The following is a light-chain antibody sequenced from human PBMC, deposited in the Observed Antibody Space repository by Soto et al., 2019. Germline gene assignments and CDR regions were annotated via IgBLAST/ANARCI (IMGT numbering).Light chain of an antibody. V-gene: IGLV2-14*01. Sequence: QFVLTQPASLSGSPGQSITISCTGTSSDIGAYDYVSWFQQHPGKAPKLMISEVNNRPSGVSNRFSGSKSGNTAYLTISGLQVEDEAESFCFSFTTTSTHVFGTGTKVTVL. CDR2: EVN. J-gene: IGLJ1*01. CDR1: SSDIGAYDY. CDR3: FSFTTTSTHV.